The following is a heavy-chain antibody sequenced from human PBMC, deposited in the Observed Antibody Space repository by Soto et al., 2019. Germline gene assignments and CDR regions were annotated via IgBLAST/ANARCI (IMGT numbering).Heavy chain of an antibody. V-gene: IGHV4-30-2*01. Sequence: SKTRSLRCTVSGGSISSGRYPWSCIRQKPGKGLEWIGYIYHSGSTYYNPSLKSRVTISVDRSKNQFSLKLSSVTAADTAVYYCARINFDYYDSSGYSRWFDPWGQGTLVT. J-gene: IGHJ5*02. CDR2: IYHSGST. D-gene: IGHD3-22*01. CDR3: ARINFDYYDSSGYSRWFDP. CDR1: GGSISSGRYP.